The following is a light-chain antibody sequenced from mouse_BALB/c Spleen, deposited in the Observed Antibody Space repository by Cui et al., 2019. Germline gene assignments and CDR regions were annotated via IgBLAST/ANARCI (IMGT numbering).Light chain of an antibody. V-gene: IGKV4-68*01. Sequence: QIVHTQSPALMSASTGEKVTMTCSASSSVSYMYWYQQKPRSSPKPWIYLTSNLASGVPARFSGSGSGTSYSLTISSMEAEDAATYYCQQWSSNPRTFGGGTKLEIK. CDR2: LTS. CDR1: SSVSY. J-gene: IGKJ1*01. CDR3: QQWSSNPRT.